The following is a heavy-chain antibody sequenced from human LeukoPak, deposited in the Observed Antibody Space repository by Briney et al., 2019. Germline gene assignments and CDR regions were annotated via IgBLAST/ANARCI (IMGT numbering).Heavy chain of an antibody. CDR3: ARDLRKTTSKSRIVGWANWFDP. J-gene: IGHJ5*02. Sequence: ASVTVSCTASGGTFSSYAISWVRQAPGQGLEWMGGIIPIFGTANYAQKFQGRVTITADESTSTAYMELSSLRSEDTAVYYCARDLRKTTSKSRIVGWANWFDPWGQGTLVTVSS. D-gene: IGHD1-7*01. V-gene: IGHV1-69*13. CDR2: IIPIFGTA. CDR1: GGTFSSYA.